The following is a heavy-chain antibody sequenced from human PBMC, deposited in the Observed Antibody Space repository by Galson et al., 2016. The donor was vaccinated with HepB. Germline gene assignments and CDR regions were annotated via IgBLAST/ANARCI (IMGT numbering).Heavy chain of an antibody. CDR3: ARASQPYCSSTSCYAGYYHYYGMDV. Sequence: SLRLSCAASGFTFSISGMHWVRQAPGQGLEWVAVTSNDKTNKYYADSVKGRFTISRDYSKTTRYLQMNSLRVDDTAVYYCARASQPYCSSTSCYAGYYHYYGMDVWGQGTTVTVSS. D-gene: IGHD2-2*01. J-gene: IGHJ6*02. V-gene: IGHV3-33*01. CDR1: GFTFSISG. CDR2: TSNDKTNK.